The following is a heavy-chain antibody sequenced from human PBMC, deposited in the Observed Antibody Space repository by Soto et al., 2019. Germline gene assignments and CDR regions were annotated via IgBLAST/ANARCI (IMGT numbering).Heavy chain of an antibody. J-gene: IGHJ4*02. D-gene: IGHD1-1*01. CDR1: AFTFSDYA. CDR3: AKGPTATTTRADY. V-gene: IGHV3-23*01. Sequence: EVQLLESGGGLVQPGGSLRLSCAASAFTFSDYAMNWVRQAPGKGLEWVSQLTAGGNTYYADSVKGRFTISSDNSKNTLYLQMNCLRVEDTAVYYCAKGPTATTTRADYWGQGTLVTVSS. CDR2: LTAGGNT.